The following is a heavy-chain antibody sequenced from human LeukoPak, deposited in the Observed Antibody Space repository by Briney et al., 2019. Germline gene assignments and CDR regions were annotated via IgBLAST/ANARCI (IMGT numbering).Heavy chain of an antibody. D-gene: IGHD5-12*01. CDR3: ARDGSYYYMDV. CDR1: GFTFSSNW. J-gene: IGHJ6*03. V-gene: IGHV3-74*01. Sequence: PGGSLRLSCAASGFTFSSNWMHWVRQAPGKGLVWVSRINSDGSSTSYADSLKGRFTISRDNAKNTLYLQMNSLRAEDTAVYYCARDGSYYYMDVWGKGTTVTVSS. CDR2: INSDGSST.